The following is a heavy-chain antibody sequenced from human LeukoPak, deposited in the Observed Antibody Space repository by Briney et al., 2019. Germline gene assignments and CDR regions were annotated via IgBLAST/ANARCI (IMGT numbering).Heavy chain of an antibody. V-gene: IGHV1-8*01. CDR1: GYTFTSYD. CDR2: MNPNSGNT. CDR3: ARASYYGDEPIDAFDI. J-gene: IGHJ3*02. D-gene: IGHD4-17*01. Sequence: ASVKVSCKASGYTFTSYDINWVRQATGQGLEWMGWMNPNSGNTGYAQKFQGRVTMTRNTSISTAYMELSSLRSEDTAVYYCARASYYGDEPIDAFDIWGQGTMVTVSS.